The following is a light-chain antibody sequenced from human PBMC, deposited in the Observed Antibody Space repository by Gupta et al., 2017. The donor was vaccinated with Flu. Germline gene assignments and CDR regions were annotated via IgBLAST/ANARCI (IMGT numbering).Light chain of an antibody. CDR1: QSISNN. CDR2: NSY. J-gene: IGKJ1*01. V-gene: IGKV3-15*01. CDR3: QHYSDRPAWT. Sequence: EIMLTQSPATLSVSLGERVTVSCRASQSISNNLAWYQQKPGQPPRLLIYNSYTRDTDIPARFSGAGCGTDFTLTIDSRRSEDFAVYYCQHYSDRPAWTFGPGTKV.